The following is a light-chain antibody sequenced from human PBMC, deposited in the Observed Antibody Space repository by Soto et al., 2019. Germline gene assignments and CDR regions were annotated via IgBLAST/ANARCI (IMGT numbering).Light chain of an antibody. J-gene: IGKJ4*01. CDR3: QQRRNWPLT. V-gene: IGKV3-11*01. CDR1: QSVNIY. CDR2: DAS. Sequence: EIVVTQSPATLSLSPGERATLSCRASQSVNIYLAWYQQKPGQAPRLLIYDASNRATGIPARFSGSGSGTDFTLTISSLEPEDFAVYYCQQRRNWPLTFGGGTKVEI.